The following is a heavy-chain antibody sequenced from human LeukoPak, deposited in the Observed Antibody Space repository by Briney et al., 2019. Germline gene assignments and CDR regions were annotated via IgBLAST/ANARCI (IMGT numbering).Heavy chain of an antibody. Sequence: ASVKVSCKVSGYTLTELSMHWVRQAPGKGLEWMGGFDPEDGETIYAQKFQGRVTMTEATSTDTAYMQLSTLRSEDTAVYYCATVRPRTTYYYYYGMDVWGQGTTVTVSS. CDR3: ATVRPRTTYYYYYGMDV. CDR2: FDPEDGET. CDR1: GYTLTELS. J-gene: IGHJ6*02. D-gene: IGHD1-7*01. V-gene: IGHV1-24*01.